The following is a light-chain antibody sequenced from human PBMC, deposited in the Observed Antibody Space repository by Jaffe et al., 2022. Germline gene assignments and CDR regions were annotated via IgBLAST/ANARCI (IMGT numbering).Light chain of an antibody. CDR1: SSDVGGYDY. Sequence: QSALTQPPSASGSPGQSVTMSCTGTSSDVGGYDYVSWYQQHPGKAPKVMIYEVSKRPSGVPDRFSGSKSGNTASLTVSGLQAEDEADYYCSSYAGSNDFVVFGGGTKLTVL. J-gene: IGLJ2*01. V-gene: IGLV2-8*01. CDR2: EVS. CDR3: SSYAGSNDFVV.